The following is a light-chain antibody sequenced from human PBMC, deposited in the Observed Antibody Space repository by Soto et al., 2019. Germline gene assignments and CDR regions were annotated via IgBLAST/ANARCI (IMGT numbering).Light chain of an antibody. J-gene: IGKJ4*01. CDR2: AAS. CDR1: QSVGNNY. V-gene: IGKV3-20*01. CDR3: QQYASSPLT. Sequence: EIVLTQSPDTLSLSPGESATLSCRASQSVGNNYLAWYQQKPGQAPRLLIHAASSRATGIPDRFSGSASGTDFTLTISRLEREAFTVYYCQQYASSPLTFGGGTKVEIK.